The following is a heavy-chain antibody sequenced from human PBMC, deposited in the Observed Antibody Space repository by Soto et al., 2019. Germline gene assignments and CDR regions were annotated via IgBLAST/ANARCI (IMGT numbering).Heavy chain of an antibody. J-gene: IGHJ4*02. CDR3: ARTIRLGELFDS. V-gene: IGHV5-51*01. D-gene: IGHD3-16*01. Sequence: PGESLKISCKGSGYTFSNYWIAWVRQRPGRGLEWMGIIFPADSDFRYSPSLQGQVTISVDKYRSSAYLRWSSLQASDTAIYFCARTIRLGELFDSWGQGTLVTVSS. CDR1: GYTFSNYW. CDR2: IFPADSDF.